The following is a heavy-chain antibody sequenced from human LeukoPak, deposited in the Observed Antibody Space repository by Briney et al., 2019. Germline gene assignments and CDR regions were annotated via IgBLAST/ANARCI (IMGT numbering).Heavy chain of an antibody. D-gene: IGHD3-10*01. CDR1: GGTFSSYA. J-gene: IGHJ5*02. V-gene: IGHV1-69*13. Sequence: SVKVSCKASGGTFSSYAISWVRQAPGQGLEWMGGIIPIFGTANYAQKFQGRVTITADESTSTAYMELSSLRSEDTAVYYCARTFYRFGELLEGSVFDPWGQGTLVTVSS. CDR2: IIPIFGTA. CDR3: ARTFYRFGELLEGSVFDP.